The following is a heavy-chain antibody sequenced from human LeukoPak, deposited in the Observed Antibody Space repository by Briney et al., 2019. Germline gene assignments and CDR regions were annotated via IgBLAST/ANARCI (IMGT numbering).Heavy chain of an antibody. Sequence: PSETLSLTFAVYGGSFSNYYWTWIRQPPGKGLEWIGEINHSGSARYNPSLKSRVIISVDTSKNQFSLNLTSVTAADTAVYYCARRPRGIIIKSWFDSWGQGTLVTVSA. J-gene: IGHJ5*01. CDR2: INHSGSA. CDR3: ARRPRGIIIKSWFDS. D-gene: IGHD3-10*01. V-gene: IGHV4-34*01. CDR1: GGSFSNYY.